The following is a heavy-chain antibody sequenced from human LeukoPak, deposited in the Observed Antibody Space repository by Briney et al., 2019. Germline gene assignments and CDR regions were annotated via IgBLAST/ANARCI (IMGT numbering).Heavy chain of an antibody. J-gene: IGHJ5*02. V-gene: IGHV3-64D*06. CDR1: GFTFSSYA. CDR3: VKSCSSSWYGWFDP. Sequence: GGSLRLSCSASGFTFSSYAMHWVRQAPGKGLEYVSAISSNGSSKYYADSVKGRFTISRDNSKNTLYLQMSSLRAEDTAVYYCVKSCSSSWYGWFDPWGQGTLVTVSS. D-gene: IGHD6-13*01. CDR2: ISSNGSSK.